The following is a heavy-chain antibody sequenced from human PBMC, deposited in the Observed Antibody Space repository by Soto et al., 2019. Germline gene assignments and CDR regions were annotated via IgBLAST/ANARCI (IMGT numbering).Heavy chain of an antibody. CDR1: GFTFSSYA. D-gene: IGHD1-26*01. V-gene: IGHV3-23*01. Sequence: EVQLLESGGGLVQPGGSLRLSCAASGFTFSSYAMSWVRQAPGKGLEWVSTISGSGGSTYYADSVKGRFTISSDNSKNTIYLQMKSLRAEDTAVYYCAKDKYSGTSVMAYWGQGTLVTVSS. CDR3: AKDKYSGTSVMAY. J-gene: IGHJ4*02. CDR2: ISGSGGST.